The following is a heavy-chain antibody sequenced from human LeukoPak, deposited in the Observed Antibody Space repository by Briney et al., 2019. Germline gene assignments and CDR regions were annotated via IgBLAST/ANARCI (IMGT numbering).Heavy chain of an antibody. CDR3: ARGATTTRFGRFDP. J-gene: IGHJ5*02. Sequence: GGSLRLSCAASGFSFISYSMNWVRQAPGKGLEWVSTISSDSTCIYYADSMKGRFTISRDNAKKSLYLQMNSLRAEDTAIYYCARGATTTRFGRFDPWGQGTLVTVSS. CDR1: GFSFISYS. CDR2: ISSDSTCI. D-gene: IGHD4-17*01. V-gene: IGHV3-21*01.